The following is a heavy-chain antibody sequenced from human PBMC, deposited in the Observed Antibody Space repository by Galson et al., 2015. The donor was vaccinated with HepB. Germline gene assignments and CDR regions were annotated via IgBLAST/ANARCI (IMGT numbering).Heavy chain of an antibody. CDR3: AKDLYYYDSSGYPTAEYFQH. CDR1: GFTFSSYA. V-gene: IGHV3-23*01. D-gene: IGHD3-22*01. CDR2: ISGSGGST. J-gene: IGHJ1*01. Sequence: SLRLSCAASGFTFSSYAMSWVRQAPGKGLEWVSAISGSGGSTYYADSVKGRFTISRDNSKNTLYLQMNSLRTEDTAVYYCAKDLYYYDSSGYPTAEYFQHWGQGTLVTVSS.